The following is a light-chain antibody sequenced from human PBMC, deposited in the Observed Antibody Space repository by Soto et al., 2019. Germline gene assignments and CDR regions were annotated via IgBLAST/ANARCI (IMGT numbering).Light chain of an antibody. Sequence: EIVLTQFPGTLSLSPGERATLFCRASQSVSGSYLAWYQQKPGQAPRLLISGASIRATGIPDRFSGSGSGAHFTLTISRLEPEDSAVYYCQQYGRSPWTFGQGTKVDIK. CDR1: QSVSGSY. CDR3: QQYGRSPWT. V-gene: IGKV3-20*01. CDR2: GAS. J-gene: IGKJ1*01.